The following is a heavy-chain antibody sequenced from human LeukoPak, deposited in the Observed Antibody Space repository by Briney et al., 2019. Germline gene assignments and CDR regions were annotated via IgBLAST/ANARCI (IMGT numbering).Heavy chain of an antibody. CDR2: ISSSSYI. V-gene: IGHV3-21*01. CDR1: GFTFSSYS. Sequence: GGSLRLSCAASGFTFSSYSMNWVRQAPGKGLEWVSSISSSSYIYYADSVKSRFTISRDNAKNSLYLQMNSLRAEDTAVYYCATSGWGGYYFDYWGQGTLVTVSS. D-gene: IGHD6-19*01. J-gene: IGHJ4*02. CDR3: ATSGWGGYYFDY.